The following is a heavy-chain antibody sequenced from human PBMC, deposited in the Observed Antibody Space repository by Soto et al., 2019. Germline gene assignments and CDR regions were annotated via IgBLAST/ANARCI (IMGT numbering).Heavy chain of an antibody. V-gene: IGHV4-59*01. CDR3: ARGLLGGTTFYY. Sequence: PSETLSLTCTVSGGSISSYYWSWIRQPPGKGLEWIGYIYYSGSTNYNPSLKSRVTISVDTSKNQFSLKLSSVTAADTAVYYCARGLLGGTTFYYWGQGTLVTISS. D-gene: IGHD4-17*01. CDR1: GGSISSYY. CDR2: IYYSGST. J-gene: IGHJ4*02.